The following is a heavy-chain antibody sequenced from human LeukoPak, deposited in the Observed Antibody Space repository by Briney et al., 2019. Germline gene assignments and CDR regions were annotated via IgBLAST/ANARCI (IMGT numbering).Heavy chain of an antibody. Sequence: SETLSLTCIVSGGSISSYYWSWIRHPPPKGREWSGYIYYSGSTNYNPPLKSRVAISVDTSTNQFSLQLSSVAPAATPVYYCARISGSGYNSRGAFNIWGQGTMVTVSS. CDR2: IYYSGST. V-gene: IGHV4-59*01. CDR1: GGSISSYY. D-gene: IGHD3-22*01. CDR3: ARISGSGYNSRGAFNI. J-gene: IGHJ3*02.